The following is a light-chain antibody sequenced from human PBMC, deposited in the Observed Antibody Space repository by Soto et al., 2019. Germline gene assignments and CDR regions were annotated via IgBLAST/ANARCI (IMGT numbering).Light chain of an antibody. CDR2: QVT. CDR3: SSNTASFTDV. Sequence: QSVLTQPASVSGSPGQSITISCTGTSRDVGAYNYVSWYQHHPGKAPKLLIYQVTFRPSGVSTRFSGSKSGNTASLTISGLQAEDEADYYCSSNTASFTDVFGTGTKLTVL. V-gene: IGLV2-14*01. CDR1: SRDVGAYNY. J-gene: IGLJ1*01.